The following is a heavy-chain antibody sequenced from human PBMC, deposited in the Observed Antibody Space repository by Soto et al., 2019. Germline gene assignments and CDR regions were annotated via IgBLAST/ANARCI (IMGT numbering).Heavy chain of an antibody. D-gene: IGHD2-15*01. CDR3: ARDYQGYCSGGSCYSFDY. CDR2: IKQDGSEK. Sequence: GGSLRLSCAASGFTFSSYWMSWVRQAPGKGLEWVANIKQDGSEKYNVDSVKGRFTISRENAKNSLYLQMNSLRAEDTAVYYCARDYQGYCSGGSCYSFDYWGQGTLVTVSS. V-gene: IGHV3-7*01. J-gene: IGHJ4*02. CDR1: GFTFSSYW.